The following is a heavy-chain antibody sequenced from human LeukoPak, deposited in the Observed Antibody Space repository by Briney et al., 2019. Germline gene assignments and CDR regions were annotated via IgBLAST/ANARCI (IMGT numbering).Heavy chain of an antibody. J-gene: IGHJ3*02. Sequence: ASVKVSCKASGYTFTSYYMHWVRQAPGQGLEWMGIINPSGGSTSYAQKFQGRVTMTRDMSTSTVYMELSSLRSEDTAVYYCARGHLGSGYSDAIDIWGQGTMVTVSS. V-gene: IGHV1-46*01. CDR3: ARGHLGSGYSDAIDI. CDR1: GYTFTSYY. D-gene: IGHD3-22*01. CDR2: INPSGGST.